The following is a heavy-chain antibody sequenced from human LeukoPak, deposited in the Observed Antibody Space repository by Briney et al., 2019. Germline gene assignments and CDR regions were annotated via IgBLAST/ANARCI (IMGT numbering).Heavy chain of an antibody. J-gene: IGHJ4*02. CDR3: AKGTSSWHEFDS. CDR2: ITWDGDST. D-gene: IGHD6-13*01. V-gene: IGHV3-43D*03. Sequence: PGGSLRLSCAASGFTSDDYAMHWVRQAPGKGLEWVSLITWDGDSTYYADSVKGRFTISRDNSKNYLYLQMNSLRAEDTALYYCAKGTSSWHEFDSWGQGTLVTVSS. CDR1: GFTSDDYA.